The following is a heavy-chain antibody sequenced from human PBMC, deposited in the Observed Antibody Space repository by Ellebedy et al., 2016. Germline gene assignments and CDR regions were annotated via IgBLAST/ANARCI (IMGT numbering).Heavy chain of an antibody. CDR3: AKDMGDSSPVYYFDY. D-gene: IGHD3-16*01. J-gene: IGHJ4*02. CDR1: GFTFGDFA. Sequence: SLKISCAASGFTFGDFAMHWVRQAPGKGLEWASGISWNSGGIDYADSVKGRFTISRDNAENSLYLQMNSLRAEDTALYYCAKDMGDSSPVYYFDYWGQGTLVTVSS. CDR2: ISWNSGGI. V-gene: IGHV3-9*01.